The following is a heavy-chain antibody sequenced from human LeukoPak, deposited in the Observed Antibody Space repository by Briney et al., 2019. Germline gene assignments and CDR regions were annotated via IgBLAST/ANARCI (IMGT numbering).Heavy chain of an antibody. CDR3: ARGFLVLRFLEWSQHLTNFDY. V-gene: IGHV3-21*01. CDR2: ISSSSSYI. CDR1: GFTFSSYS. Sequence: GGSLRLSCAASGFTFSSYSMNWVRQAPGKGLKWVSSISSSSSYIYYADSVKGRFTISRDNAKNSLYLQMNSLRAEDTAVYYCARGFLVLRFLEWSQHLTNFDYWGQGTLVTVSS. J-gene: IGHJ4*02. D-gene: IGHD3-3*01.